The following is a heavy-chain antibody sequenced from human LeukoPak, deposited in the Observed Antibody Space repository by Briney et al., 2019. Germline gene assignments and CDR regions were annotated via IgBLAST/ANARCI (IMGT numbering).Heavy chain of an antibody. CDR1: GGSISSYY. D-gene: IGHD1-26*01. Sequence: PSETLSLTCTVSGGSISSYYWSWIRQPPGKGLEWIGYIYYSGSTNYNPSLKSRVTISVDTSKNQFSLKLSSVTAADTAVYYCARHVLRDGRYSGSYWVPGALTYYFDCWGQGTLVTVSS. CDR3: ARHVLRDGRYSGSYWVPGALTYYFDC. J-gene: IGHJ4*02. V-gene: IGHV4-59*01. CDR2: IYYSGST.